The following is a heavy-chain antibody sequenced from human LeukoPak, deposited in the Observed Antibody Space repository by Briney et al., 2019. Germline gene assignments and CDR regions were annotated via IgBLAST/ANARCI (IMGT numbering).Heavy chain of an antibody. CDR3: AKVATSYGDYWYFDL. CDR1: GFTFSSYG. V-gene: IGHV3-30*02. J-gene: IGHJ2*01. D-gene: IGHD4-17*01. CDR2: IRYDGSNK. Sequence: PGGSLRLSCAASGFTFSSYGMHWVRQAPGKGLEWVAFIRYDGSNKYYADSVKGRFTISRDNSKNTLYLQMNSLRAEGTAVYYCAKVATSYGDYWYFDLWGRGTLVTVSS.